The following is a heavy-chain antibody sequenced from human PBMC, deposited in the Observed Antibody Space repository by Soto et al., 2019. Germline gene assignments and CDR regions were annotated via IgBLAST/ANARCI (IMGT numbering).Heavy chain of an antibody. V-gene: IGHV3-30*18. CDR3: AKEHEKTPYYDFWSGYYNHWFDP. D-gene: IGHD3-3*01. J-gene: IGHJ5*02. CDR1: GFTFSSYG. CDR2: ISYDGSNK. Sequence: GGSLRLSCAASGFTFSSYGMHWVRQAPGKGLEWVAVISYDGSNKYYADSVKGRFTITRDNSKNALYLQRNSLRAEDTAVYYCAKEHEKTPYYDFWSGYYNHWFDPWGQGTLVTVSS.